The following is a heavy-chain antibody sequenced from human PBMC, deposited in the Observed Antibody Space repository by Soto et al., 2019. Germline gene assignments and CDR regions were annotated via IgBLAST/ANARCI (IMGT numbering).Heavy chain of an antibody. CDR1: GFTFSSYA. CDR2: ISGSGGST. V-gene: IGHV3-23*01. D-gene: IGHD6-19*01. J-gene: IGHJ4*02. CDR3: ARGGSGPYFDY. Sequence: EVQLLESGGGLVQPGGSLRLSCAASGFTFSSYAMSWVRQAPGKGLEWVSAISGSGGSTYYADSVKGRFTISRDNSKNTRYRQMNSLRAEERAVYYCARGGSGPYFDYWGQGTLVTVSS.